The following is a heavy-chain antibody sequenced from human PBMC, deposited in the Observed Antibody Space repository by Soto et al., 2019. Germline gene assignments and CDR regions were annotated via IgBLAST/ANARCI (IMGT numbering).Heavy chain of an antibody. Sequence: ASVKVSCKXSGYTFTRYTMNWVRQAPGQRLEWMGWINPDNGNTKSSQKFQDRVIITRDTSASTAYMDLSSLRSEDKAVYYCARGIATGQLDPWGQGTLVTVSS. CDR2: INPDNGNT. CDR1: GYTFTRYT. CDR3: ARGIATGQLDP. J-gene: IGHJ5*02. V-gene: IGHV1-3*01. D-gene: IGHD2-15*01.